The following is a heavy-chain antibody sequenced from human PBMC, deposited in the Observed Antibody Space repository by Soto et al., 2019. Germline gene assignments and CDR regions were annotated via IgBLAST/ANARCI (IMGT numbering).Heavy chain of an antibody. Sequence: QVQLQESGPGLVKPSQTLSLTCTVSGGSISSGDYYWSWIRQPPGKGLEWIGYIYYSGSTYYNPSLQSRVTISVDTSKNQFALKLSPVTAADTAVYYCARVSWAVVHFDYWGQGTLVTVSS. CDR1: GGSISSGDYY. V-gene: IGHV4-30-4*01. D-gene: IGHD2-21*01. CDR3: ARVSWAVVHFDY. J-gene: IGHJ4*02. CDR2: IYYSGST.